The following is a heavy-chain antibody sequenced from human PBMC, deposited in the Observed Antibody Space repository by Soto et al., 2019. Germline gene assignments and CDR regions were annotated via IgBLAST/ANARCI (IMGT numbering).Heavy chain of an antibody. CDR2: MHPYGGST. Sequence: VASVKVSCKASGFTFTSFYMHWVRQAPGQGPEWMGIMHPYGGSTGYAQKFQGRVTLTRDTSTRTDHMELSSLRSDDTAVYYCAILYYYDSGDYYSNYQYYGMDVWGQGTTVTVSS. CDR1: GFTFTSFY. V-gene: IGHV1-46*01. J-gene: IGHJ6*02. D-gene: IGHD3-22*01. CDR3: AILYYYDSGDYYSNYQYYGMDV.